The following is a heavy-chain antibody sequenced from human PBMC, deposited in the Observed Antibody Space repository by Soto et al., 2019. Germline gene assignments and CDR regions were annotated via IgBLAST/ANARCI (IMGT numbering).Heavy chain of an antibody. CDR2: ISNTGGST. V-gene: IGHV3-23*01. Sequence: GGSLRLSCAASGFTFNNYAMNWARQAPGKGLEWVATISNTGGSTYYADSVKGRFTISRDNSKNTVDLEMNSLRTEDTAVYFCAKGRSALPIFDYWGQGVMVTVSS. CDR3: AKGRSALPIFDY. CDR1: GFTFNNYA. J-gene: IGHJ4*02.